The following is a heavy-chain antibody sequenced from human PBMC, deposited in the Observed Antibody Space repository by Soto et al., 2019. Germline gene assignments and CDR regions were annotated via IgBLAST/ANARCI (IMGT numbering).Heavy chain of an antibody. V-gene: IGHV1-18*01. CDR3: ARHDILTGSISFDY. D-gene: IGHD3-9*01. CDR2: ISAYNGNT. J-gene: IGHJ4*02. Sequence: GASVKVSCKASGYTFTSYGISWVRQAPGQGLEWMGWISAYNGNTNYAQKLQGRVTMTTDTSTSTAYMELRSLRSDDTAVYYCARHDILTGSISFDYWGQGTLVTVSS. CDR1: GYTFTSYG.